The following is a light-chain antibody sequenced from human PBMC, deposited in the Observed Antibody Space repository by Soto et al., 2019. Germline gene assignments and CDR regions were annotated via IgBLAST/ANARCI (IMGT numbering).Light chain of an antibody. Sequence: AIQITQSPSSLSASLGDRVTITCRANQGIRGDLGWYQQKPGKAPKLLISATSTLQSGVPSRFSGRGSGTNFTLTISSXQSEDSATYYCIQDFISPLTVGQGTKVDIK. CDR2: ATS. V-gene: IGKV1-6*01. J-gene: IGKJ1*01. CDR1: QGIRGD. CDR3: IQDFISPLT.